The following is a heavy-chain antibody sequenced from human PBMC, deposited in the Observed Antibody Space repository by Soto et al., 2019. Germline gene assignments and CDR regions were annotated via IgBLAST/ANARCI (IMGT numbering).Heavy chain of an antibody. CDR2: IYYRGST. V-gene: IGHV4-59*01. Sequence: SETLSLTCTVSGGSISSYYWSWIRQPPGKGLEWIGYIYYRGSTNYNPSLKSRVTISVDTSKNQFSLKLSSVTAADTAMYYCASFNWYFERWGRGSLVPVSS. CDR1: GGSISSYY. CDR3: ASFNWYFER. J-gene: IGHJ2*01.